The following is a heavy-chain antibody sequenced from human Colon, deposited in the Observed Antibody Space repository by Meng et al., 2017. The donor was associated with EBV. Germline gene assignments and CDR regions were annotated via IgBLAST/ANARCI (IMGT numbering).Heavy chain of an antibody. CDR2: IGHSGFT. J-gene: IGHJ5*02. CDR3: VRSSAWVRTGFDP. CDR1: GGSISTSGYY. V-gene: IGHV4-39*01. D-gene: IGHD6-19*01. Sequence: QSQLQESGPGLVKPSVALSLTCSVSGGSISTSGYYWGWIRQPPGKGLEWIGSIGHSGFTYYTPSLKSRVAVFLDTSKSQFSPMLTSVTAADTAVYYCVRSSAWVRTGFDPWGQGTLVTVSS.